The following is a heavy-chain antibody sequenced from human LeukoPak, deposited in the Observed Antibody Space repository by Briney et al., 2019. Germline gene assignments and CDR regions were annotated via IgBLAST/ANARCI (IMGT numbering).Heavy chain of an antibody. V-gene: IGHV3-7*01. CDR3: VRDVGYYGGNHDY. Sequence: GGSLRLSCAASGFNFSDYFLTWVRQAPGKRLEWVANINQDGNEKNYVDSLEGRFTISRDNAKRSLYLQMNSLRVDDTAMYYCVRDVGYYGGNHDYWGQGTLVIVSS. CDR1: GFNFSDYF. J-gene: IGHJ4*02. CDR2: INQDGNEK. D-gene: IGHD4-23*01.